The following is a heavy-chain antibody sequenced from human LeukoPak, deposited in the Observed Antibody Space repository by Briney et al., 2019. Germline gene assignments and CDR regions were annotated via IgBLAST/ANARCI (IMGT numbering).Heavy chain of an antibody. CDR3: ARVPHGGLNHYDY. CDR2: IYYSGST. CDR1: GGSISSSSYY. Sequence: PSETLSLTCTVSGGSISSSSYYWGWIRQPPGKGLEWIGSIYYSGSTYYNPSLRSRVTISVDTSKNQFSLKLSSVTAADTAVYYCARVPHGGLNHYDYWGQGTLVTVSS. V-gene: IGHV4-39*07. D-gene: IGHD2-15*01. J-gene: IGHJ4*02.